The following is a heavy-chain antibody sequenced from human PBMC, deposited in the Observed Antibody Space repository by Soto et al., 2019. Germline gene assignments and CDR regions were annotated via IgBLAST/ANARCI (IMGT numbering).Heavy chain of an antibody. CDR1: CDSISSRSYY. V-gene: IGHV4-39*01. Sequence: PSETLSLTCTVTCDSISSRSYYWGWIRQSPGKGLEWIGSIYYSGSTYNNPSLRSRVSMSIDTSKNQFSLQLRSVTAADTAVYYCATQGSNDYFDYWGQGTLVTV. J-gene: IGHJ4*02. CDR2: IYYSGST. D-gene: IGHD7-27*01. CDR3: ATQGSNDYFDY.